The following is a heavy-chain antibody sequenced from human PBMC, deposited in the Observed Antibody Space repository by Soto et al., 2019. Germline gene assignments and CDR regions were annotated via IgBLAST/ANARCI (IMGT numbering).Heavy chain of an antibody. CDR3: ARDYSYGKSFDY. V-gene: IGHV3-33*01. CDR2: IWYDGSNK. D-gene: IGHD5-18*01. J-gene: IGHJ4*02. CDR1: GFTFSNYG. Sequence: QVQLVESGGGVVQPGRSLRLSCAASGFTFSNYGMHWVRQAPGKGLEWVAVIWYDGSNKYYADSVKGRFTISRDNSKNTLYLQMNSLRAEDTAVYYCARDYSYGKSFDYWGQGTLVTVSS.